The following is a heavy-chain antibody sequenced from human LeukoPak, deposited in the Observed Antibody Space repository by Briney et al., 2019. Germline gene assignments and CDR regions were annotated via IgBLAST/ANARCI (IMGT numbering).Heavy chain of an antibody. Sequence: SQTLSLTCTVSGGSISSGGYYWSWIRQHPGEGLEWIGYIYYSGSTYYNPSLKSRVTISVDTSNNQFSLKLSSVTAADTAVYYCARDIFKGTNWFDPWGQGTLVTVSS. D-gene: IGHD2-15*01. CDR1: GGSISSGGYY. V-gene: IGHV4-31*03. CDR3: ARDIFKGTNWFDP. J-gene: IGHJ5*02. CDR2: IYYSGST.